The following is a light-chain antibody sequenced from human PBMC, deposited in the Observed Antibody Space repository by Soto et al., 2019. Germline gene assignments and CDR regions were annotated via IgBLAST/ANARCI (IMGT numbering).Light chain of an antibody. V-gene: IGKV1-5*03. Sequence: DIHMTQSPSTMSSSVGDIGTITCRASQSISGWLAWYQQKPGKAPKLLIYKASSLESGVPSRFRGSGSGTEFTLTISSLQPDDFATYYCQQYVSYRTFGQGTKVDNK. J-gene: IGKJ1*01. CDR2: KAS. CDR1: QSISGW. CDR3: QQYVSYRT.